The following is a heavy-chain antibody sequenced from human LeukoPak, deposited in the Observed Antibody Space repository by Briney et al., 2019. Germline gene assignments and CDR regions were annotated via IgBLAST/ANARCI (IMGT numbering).Heavy chain of an antibody. V-gene: IGHV4-4*07. CDR3: ARDRGIMAVADS. Sequence: SETLSLTCTVSDGSISYNYWSWIRQPVGRGLEWIGRIYTSGSTNYNPSLKSRVTISVDKPKNQLSLKLSFVTAADTAVYYCARDRGIMAVADSWGQGTLVTVSS. D-gene: IGHD6-19*01. CDR1: DGSISYNY. J-gene: IGHJ4*02. CDR2: IYTSGST.